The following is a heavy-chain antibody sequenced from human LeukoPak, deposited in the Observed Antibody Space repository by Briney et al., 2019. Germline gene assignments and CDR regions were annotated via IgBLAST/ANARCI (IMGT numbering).Heavy chain of an antibody. CDR2: MNPNSGNT. CDR1: GYTFASYD. Sequence: ASVKVSCKASGYTFASYDINWVRQATGQGLQWIGWMNPNSGNTGYAQKFQGRVTMTRNTSISTAYMELSSLRSEDTAVYYCARFLGYCSGGSCYSKSYYYYYGMDVWGQGTTVTVSS. CDR3: ARFLGYCSGGSCYSKSYYYYYGMDV. D-gene: IGHD2-15*01. J-gene: IGHJ6*02. V-gene: IGHV1-8*01.